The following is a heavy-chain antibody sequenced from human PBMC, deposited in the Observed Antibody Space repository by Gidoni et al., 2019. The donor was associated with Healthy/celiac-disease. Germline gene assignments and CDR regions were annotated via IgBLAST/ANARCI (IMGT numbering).Heavy chain of an antibody. V-gene: IGHV3-7*03. CDR3: ARVRRAFDI. CDR2: IKQDGSEK. J-gene: IGHJ3*02. CDR1: GFTFRSHW. Sequence: EVQLVESGGGWVQPGGSLGLSCAASGFTFRSHWMSWVRQAPGKGLEWVANIKQDGSEKYYVDSVKGRFTISRDNDKNSLYLQMNSLRAEDTAVYYCARVRRAFDIWGQGTMVTVSS.